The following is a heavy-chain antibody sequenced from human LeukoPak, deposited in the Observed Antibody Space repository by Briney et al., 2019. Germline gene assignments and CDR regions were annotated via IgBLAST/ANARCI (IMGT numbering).Heavy chain of an antibody. D-gene: IGHD3-10*01. J-gene: IGHJ4*02. CDR2: INPNSGGT. CDR1: GYTFTGYY. Sequence: ASVKVSCKASGYTFTGYYMHWVRQAPGQGLEWMGWINPNSGGTNYAQKFQGRVTMTRDTSISTAYMELSRLRSDDTAVYYCAREFPQRITMVRGVITPGYWGQGTLVTVSS. V-gene: IGHV1-2*02. CDR3: AREFPQRITMVRGVITPGY.